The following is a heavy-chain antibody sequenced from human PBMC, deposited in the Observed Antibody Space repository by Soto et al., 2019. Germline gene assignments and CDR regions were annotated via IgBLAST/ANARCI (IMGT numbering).Heavy chain of an antibody. CDR1: GFTFSSYA. J-gene: IGHJ4*02. CDR3: ARGRYCSGGRCYFDY. Sequence: AGGSLRLSCAASGFTFSSYAMSWVRQAPGKGLEWVSAISGSGGSKYYADSVKGRFTISRDNSKNTVYLQMNSLRAEDTAVYYCARGRYCSGGRCYFDYWGQGTPVTVSS. CDR2: ISGSGGSK. D-gene: IGHD2-15*01. V-gene: IGHV3-23*01.